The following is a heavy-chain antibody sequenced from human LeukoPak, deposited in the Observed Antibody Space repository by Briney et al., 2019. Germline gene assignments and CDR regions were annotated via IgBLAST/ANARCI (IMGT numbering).Heavy chain of an antibody. D-gene: IGHD2-15*01. Sequence: GGSLRLSCVASGLSFSTYWMSWVRQAPGKGLEWVANIKQDGSEKYYVDSVKGRFTISRDNAKNSVYLQMNRLRAEDTALYHCARGYSRAAFDIWGQGTVVAVSS. CDR2: IKQDGSEK. CDR1: GLSFSTYW. J-gene: IGHJ3*02. CDR3: ARGYSRAAFDI. V-gene: IGHV3-7*01.